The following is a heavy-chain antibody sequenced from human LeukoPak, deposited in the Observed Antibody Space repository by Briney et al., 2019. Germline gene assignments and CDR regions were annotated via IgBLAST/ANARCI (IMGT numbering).Heavy chain of an antibody. J-gene: IGHJ4*02. Sequence: PSQTLSLTCTVSGGSISSGGYYWSWIRQHPGKGLEWIGCIYYSGSTYYNPSLKSRVTISVDTSKNQFSLKLSSVTAADTAVYYCARGGIAAGGSVGYWGQGTLVTVSS. D-gene: IGHD6-13*01. CDR3: ARGGIAAGGSVGY. V-gene: IGHV4-31*03. CDR2: IYYSGST. CDR1: GGSISSGGYY.